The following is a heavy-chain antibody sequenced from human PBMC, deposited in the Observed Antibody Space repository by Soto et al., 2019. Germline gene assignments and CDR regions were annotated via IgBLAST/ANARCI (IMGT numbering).Heavy chain of an antibody. J-gene: IGHJ2*01. CDR3: AREGGSGSPEWYFNV. D-gene: IGHD1-26*01. V-gene: IGHV4-30-2*01. CDR1: VGSISSGGDS. CDR2: IFHSGST. Sequence: QLQLQESGSGLVKPSQTLSLTCTVSVGSISSGGDSWSWLRQPPGKGLEWIGYIFHSGSTYYNPSLKSRVTISVDGSKTLFSLELSSVTAADSAIYYCAREGGSGSPEWYFNVWGRGTLVTVSS.